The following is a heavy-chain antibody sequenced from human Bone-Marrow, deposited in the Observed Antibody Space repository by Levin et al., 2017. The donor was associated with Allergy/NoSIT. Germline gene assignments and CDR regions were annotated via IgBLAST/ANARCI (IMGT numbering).Heavy chain of an antibody. CDR2: ISHDGSNS. J-gene: IGHJ5*01. CDR1: GFIFSSYG. V-gene: IGHV3-30*02. D-gene: IGHD3-22*01. CDR3: AKEYYFYDVSGYFDS. Sequence: PGGSLRLSCAASGFIFSSYGFHWVRQAPGKGLEWVAFISHDGSNSDYLDSVKGRFSVSRDNSKKTVSLEMNNLSAEDTAVYFCAKEYYFYDVSGYFDSWGQGTLVTVSS.